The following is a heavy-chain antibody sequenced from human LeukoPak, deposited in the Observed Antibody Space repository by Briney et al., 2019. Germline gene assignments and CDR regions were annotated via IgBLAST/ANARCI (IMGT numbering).Heavy chain of an antibody. CDR3: ARGKGDLSMIVMIVTAVEFYFDS. J-gene: IGHJ4*02. Sequence: TSETLSLTCAVYGGSFSGYYWSWIRQPPGKGLEWIGEINHSGSTNYNPSLKSRVTLSLDTSKNQVSLKLNSLTAADTAVYYCARGKGDLSMIVMIVTAVEFYFDSWGPGTLVTVSS. CDR2: INHSGST. D-gene: IGHD3-22*01. CDR1: GGSFSGYY. V-gene: IGHV4-34*01.